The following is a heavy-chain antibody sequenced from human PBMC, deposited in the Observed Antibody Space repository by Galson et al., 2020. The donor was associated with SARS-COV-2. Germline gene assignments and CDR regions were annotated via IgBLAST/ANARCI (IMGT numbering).Heavy chain of an antibody. D-gene: IGHD3-3*01. J-gene: IGHJ4*02. CDR3: ASCDFWSGYYFDY. CDR2: ISSSGSTI. V-gene: IGHV3-11*01. Sequence: NSGGSLRLSCAASGFTFSDYYMSWIRQAPGKGLEWVSYISSSGSTIYYADSVKGRFTISRDNAKNSLYLQMNSLRAEDTAVYYCASCDFWSGYYFDYWGQGTLVTVSS. CDR1: GFTFSDYY.